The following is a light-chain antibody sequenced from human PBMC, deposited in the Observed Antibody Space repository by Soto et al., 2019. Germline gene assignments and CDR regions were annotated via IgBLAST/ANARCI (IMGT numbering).Light chain of an antibody. CDR2: GAS. J-gene: IGKJ1*01. Sequence: EIVLTQSPGTLSLSPGERATLSCMASQSVSSSYLAWYQQKPGQAPRLLIYGASTRATGIPARFSGSGSGTEFTLTISSLQSEDFAVYYCQQYNNWPPRTFGQGTKVDI. CDR3: QQYNNWPPRT. CDR1: QSVSSSY. V-gene: IGKV3-15*01.